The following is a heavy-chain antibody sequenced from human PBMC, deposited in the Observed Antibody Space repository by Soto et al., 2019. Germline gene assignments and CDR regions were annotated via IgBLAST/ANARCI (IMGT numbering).Heavy chain of an antibody. J-gene: IGHJ4*02. CDR2: ISFDVSNK. D-gene: IGHD2-2*01. CDR3: ARGDKYPHYLDY. CDR1: GFTFNSYG. Sequence: LSCAASGFTFNSYGMHWVRQAPGKGLEWVAVISFDVSNKYYADSVRGRFTISRDNSKNTLYLQMNSLRAEDTAVYYCARGDKYPHYLDYWGQGTLVSVSS. V-gene: IGHV3-30*03.